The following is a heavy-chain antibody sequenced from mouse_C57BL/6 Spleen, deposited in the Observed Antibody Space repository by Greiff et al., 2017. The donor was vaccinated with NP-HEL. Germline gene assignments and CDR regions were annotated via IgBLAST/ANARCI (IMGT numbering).Heavy chain of an antibody. J-gene: IGHJ3*01. D-gene: IGHD1-1*01. V-gene: IGHV1-9*01. CDR2: ILPGNGST. CDR3: ARHLYLAFAY. CDR1: GYTFTGYW. Sequence: VQLQQSGAELMKPGASVKLSCKASGYTFTGYWIEWVKQRPGPGLEWIGEILPGNGSTNYNEKFKGKATFTADTSSNTAYMQLSSLTAEDSAIYYCARHLYLAFAYWGQGTLVTVSA.